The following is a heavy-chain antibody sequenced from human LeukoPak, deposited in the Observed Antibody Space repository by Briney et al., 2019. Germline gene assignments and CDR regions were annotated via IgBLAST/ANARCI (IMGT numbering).Heavy chain of an antibody. CDR2: IDPSGTDY. CDR3: PRAAYNWN. V-gene: IGHV3-11*01. J-gene: IGHJ4*02. CDR1: GFTFRDYV. Sequence: AVTLRLSCAASGFTFRDYVMIWLRQAPGKGLEGVSYIDPSGTDYFYAYPVKGRFTISTDNGKNSLYLQLRSLRADDTADYYGPRAAYNWNWGQGTLVTVSS. D-gene: IGHD1-20*01.